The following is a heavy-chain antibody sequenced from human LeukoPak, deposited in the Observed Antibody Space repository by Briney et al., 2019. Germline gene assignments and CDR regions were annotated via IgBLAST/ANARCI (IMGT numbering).Heavy chain of an antibody. J-gene: IGHJ6*02. CDR1: GFTVSSNY. CDR2: IYSGGST. D-gene: IGHD6-13*01. Sequence: GESLKISCAASGFTVSSNYMNWVRQAPGRGLEWVSVIYSGGSTYYVDSVKGRFTISRDNSKNTLHLLMNSLRAEDTAVYFCARSKPPAVKDYYGLDVWGQGTTVTVSS. V-gene: IGHV3-66*01. CDR3: ARSKPPAVKDYYGLDV.